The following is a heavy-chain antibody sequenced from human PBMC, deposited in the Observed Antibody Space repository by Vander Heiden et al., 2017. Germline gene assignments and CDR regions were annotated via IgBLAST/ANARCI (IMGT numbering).Heavy chain of an antibody. CDR3: ARDEDYAYYFDY. CDR1: GFTLSISA. D-gene: IGHD2-2*01. CDR2: ITYAGSNK. J-gene: IGHJ4*02. V-gene: IGHV3-30*01. Sequence: QVQLVESGGGVVQPERSMRLCCAASGFTLSISAMPWVRQAPGKGLEWVAVITYAGSNKYYADSVTGRFTISRDNSKNTLYLQMNSLRVEDTAVYYCARDEDYAYYFDYWGQGTLVTVSS.